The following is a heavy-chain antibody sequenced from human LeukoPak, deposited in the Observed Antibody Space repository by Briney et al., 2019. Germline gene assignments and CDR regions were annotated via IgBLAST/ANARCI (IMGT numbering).Heavy chain of an antibody. CDR2: IYTSGST. D-gene: IGHD6-13*01. V-gene: IGHV4-4*07. J-gene: IGHJ4*02. Sequence: AETLSLTCTVSGGSIRSYYWSWIRQPAGKELEWIGRIYTSGSTNYNPSLKSRVTMSVVTSKNQFSLKLSSVTAADTAVYYCARDEGIAAAHWGQGTLVTVSS. CDR3: ARDEGIAAAH. CDR1: GGSIRSYY.